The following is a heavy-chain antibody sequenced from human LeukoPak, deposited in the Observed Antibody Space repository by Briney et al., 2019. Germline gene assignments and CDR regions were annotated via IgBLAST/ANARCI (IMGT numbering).Heavy chain of an antibody. V-gene: IGHV1-18*01. CDR2: ISAYNGNT. J-gene: IGHJ4*02. CDR3: ARDRYYYGSGSYWSYYFDY. Sequence: ASVKVSCKASGYTFTSYGISWVRQAPGQGLEWMGWISAYNGNTNYAQKLQGRATMTTDTSTSTAYMELRSLRSDDTAVYYCARDRYYYGSGSYWSYYFDYWGQGTLVTVSS. D-gene: IGHD3-10*01. CDR1: GYTFTSYG.